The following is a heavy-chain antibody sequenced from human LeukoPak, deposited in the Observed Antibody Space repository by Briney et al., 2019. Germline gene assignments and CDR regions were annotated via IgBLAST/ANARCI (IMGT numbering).Heavy chain of an antibody. CDR2: ISSSSSYI. Sequence: PGGSLRLSCAASGFTFSSYSMNWVRQAPGKGLEWVSSISSSSSYIYYADSVKGRFTISRDNSKNTLYFQMNSLRAEDTAVYYCAKDRGHYFDRGGCDHWGQGTLVTVSS. D-gene: IGHD3-22*01. V-gene: IGHV3-21*01. CDR3: AKDRGHYFDRGGCDH. CDR1: GFTFSSYS. J-gene: IGHJ4*02.